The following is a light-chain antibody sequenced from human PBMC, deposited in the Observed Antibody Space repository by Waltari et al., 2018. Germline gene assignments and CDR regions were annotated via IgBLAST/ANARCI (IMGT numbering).Light chain of an antibody. J-gene: IGKJ1*01. CDR3: QQYGSSPPWT. Sequence: EIVLTQSPGTLSLSPGERGTLSCRATQTVSSSYLAWYQQKPGQAPRLLIYGASSRATGIPDRFSGSESGTDFTLTISRVEPEDFAVYYCQQYGSSPPWTFGQGTKVEIK. V-gene: IGKV3-20*01. CDR2: GAS. CDR1: QTVSSSY.